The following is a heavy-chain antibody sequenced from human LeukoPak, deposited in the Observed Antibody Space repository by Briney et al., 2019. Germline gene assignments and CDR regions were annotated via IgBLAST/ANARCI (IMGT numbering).Heavy chain of an antibody. CDR3: ARGGWNYVFNY. CDR1: GFTFNTYA. V-gene: IGHV3-48*03. D-gene: IGHD1-7*01. J-gene: IGHJ4*02. Sequence: GGSLRLSCAASGFTFNTYAMNWVRQAPGKGLEWVSYISSSGSTIYYADYVKGRFTISRDNAKNSLYLQMNSLRAEDTAVYYCARGGWNYVFNYWGQGTLVTVSS. CDR2: ISSSGSTI.